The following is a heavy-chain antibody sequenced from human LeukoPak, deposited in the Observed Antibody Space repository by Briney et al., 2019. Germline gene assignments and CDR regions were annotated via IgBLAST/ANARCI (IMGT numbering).Heavy chain of an antibody. CDR1: GFTFSSYW. CDR2: ISSSSSYI. J-gene: IGHJ4*02. Sequence: GGSLRLSCAASGFTFSSYWMSWVRQAPGKGLEWVSSISSSSSYIYYGDSVKGRFTISRDNAKNSLYLQMNSLRAEDTAVYYCARESVGARDFDYWGQGTLVTVSS. CDR3: ARESVGARDFDY. V-gene: IGHV3-21*01. D-gene: IGHD1-26*01.